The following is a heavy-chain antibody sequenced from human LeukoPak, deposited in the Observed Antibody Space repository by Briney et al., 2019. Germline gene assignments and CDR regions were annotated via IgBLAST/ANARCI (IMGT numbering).Heavy chain of an antibody. CDR1: GFTVSSNY. J-gene: IGHJ4*02. D-gene: IGHD2-21*02. CDR3: ARVSDCGGDCYPFDY. V-gene: IGHV3-53*01. Sequence: GGSLGLSCAASGFTVSSNYMSWVRQAPGKGLEWVSVIYSGGSTYYADSVKGRFTISRDNSKNTLYLQMNSLRAEDTAVYYCARVSDCGGDCYPFDYWGQGTLVTVSS. CDR2: IYSGGST.